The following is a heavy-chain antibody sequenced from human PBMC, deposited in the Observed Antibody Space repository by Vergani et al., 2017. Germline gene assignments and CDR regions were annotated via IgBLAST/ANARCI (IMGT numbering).Heavy chain of an antibody. J-gene: IGHJ4*02. D-gene: IGHD3-16*01. V-gene: IGHV1-69*01. Sequence: QVQLVQSGAEVRKLGSSVKVSCKASGGTFRSYATGWVRQAPGQGLEWMGGIIPTFGPANYAQKFQGRVTITADESTSTAYMELSSLRSEDTAVYYCASGFEGRSFDYWGQGTLVTVSS. CDR3: ASGFEGRSFDY. CDR2: IIPTFGPA. CDR1: GGTFRSYA.